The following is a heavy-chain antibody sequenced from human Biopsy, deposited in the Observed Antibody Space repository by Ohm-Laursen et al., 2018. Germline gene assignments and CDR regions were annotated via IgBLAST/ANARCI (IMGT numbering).Heavy chain of an antibody. CDR1: GASITKNY. V-gene: IGHV4-59*01. CDR2: MYHSGST. D-gene: IGHD3-10*01. J-gene: IGHJ3*02. CDR3: ARDIMDYYGSEYYPLEGAFDT. Sequence: SETLSLICTVSGASITKNYWGWIRQAPGKGLEWIGCMYHSGSTNYNPFLKSRVTISVDTSNNQFSLNLRSVTAADTAVYYCARDIMDYYGSEYYPLEGAFDTWGRGTVVTVSS.